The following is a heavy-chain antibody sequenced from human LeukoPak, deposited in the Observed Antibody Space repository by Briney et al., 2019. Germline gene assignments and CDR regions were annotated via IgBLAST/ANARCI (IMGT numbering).Heavy chain of an antibody. V-gene: IGHV1-69*04. CDR1: GGTFRSYA. CDR2: IIPILNIA. CDR3: ATIRSRRDGYNSFDY. Sequence: SVKVSCEASGGTFRSYAISWVRQAPGQGLEWMGRIIPILNIANYAQKFQGRVTITADKSTSTAYMELSSLRSEDTAVYYCATIRSRRDGYNSFDYWGQGTLVTVSS. J-gene: IGHJ4*02. D-gene: IGHD5-24*01.